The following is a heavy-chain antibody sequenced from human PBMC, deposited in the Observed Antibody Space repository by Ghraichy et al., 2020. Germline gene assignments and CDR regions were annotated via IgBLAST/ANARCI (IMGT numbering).Heavy chain of an antibody. D-gene: IGHD3-9*01. Sequence: GSLRLSCAASGFTVSSNYMSWVRQAPGKGLEWVSVIYSGGSTYYADSVKGRFTISRDNSKNTLYLQMNSLRAEDTAVYYCARGGHFDWLLHDAFDIWGQGSMVTVSS. V-gene: IGHV3-53*01. CDR2: IYSGGST. CDR3: ARGGHFDWLLHDAFDI. J-gene: IGHJ3*02. CDR1: GFTVSSNY.